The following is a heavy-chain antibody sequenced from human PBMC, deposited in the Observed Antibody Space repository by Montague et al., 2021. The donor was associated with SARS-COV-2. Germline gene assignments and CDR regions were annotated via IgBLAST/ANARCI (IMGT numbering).Heavy chain of an antibody. CDR1: GAPISSSNYY. Sequence: SETLSLTCTVSGAPISSSNYYWGWIRQPPGKGLEWIATIHYSGSTYYXPSLKSRLTISVDTSKNQFSLRLSSVTAADTAVYYCARGDFGVVIIPYYYYYMDVWGKGTTVTVSS. CDR2: IHYSGST. D-gene: IGHD3-3*01. V-gene: IGHV4-39*01. J-gene: IGHJ6*03. CDR3: ARGDFGVVIIPYYYYYMDV.